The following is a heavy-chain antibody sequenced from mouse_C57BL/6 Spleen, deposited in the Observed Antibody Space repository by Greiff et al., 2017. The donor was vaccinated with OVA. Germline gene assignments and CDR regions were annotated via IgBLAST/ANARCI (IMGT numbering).Heavy chain of an antibody. J-gene: IGHJ3*01. CDR2: ISYDGSN. CDR3: ARDDDYDGFAY. CDR1: GYSITSGYY. D-gene: IGHD2-4*01. V-gene: IGHV3-6*01. Sequence: VQLQESGPGLVKPSQSLSLTCSVTGYSITSGYYWNWIRQFPGNKLEWMGYISYDGSNNYNPSLKNRISITRDTSKHQFFLKLNSVTTEDTATYYCARDDDYDGFAYWGQGTLVTVSA.